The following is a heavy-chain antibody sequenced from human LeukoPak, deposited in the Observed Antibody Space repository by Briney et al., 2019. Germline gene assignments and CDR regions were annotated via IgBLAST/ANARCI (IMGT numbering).Heavy chain of an antibody. CDR1: GYTFTSHY. CDR3: ARVRNYYDSSGYLYDFDY. V-gene: IGHV1-2*02. J-gene: IGHJ4*02. Sequence: ASVKVSCKASGYTFTSHYMHWVRQAPGQGLEWMGWINPNSGGTNYAQKFQGRVTLTRDTSISTAYMELSRLRSDDTAVYYCARVRNYYDSSGYLYDFDYWGQGTLVTVS. CDR2: INPNSGGT. D-gene: IGHD3-22*01.